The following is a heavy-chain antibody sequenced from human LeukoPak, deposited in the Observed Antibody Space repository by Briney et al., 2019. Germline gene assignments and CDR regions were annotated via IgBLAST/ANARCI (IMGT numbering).Heavy chain of an antibody. Sequence: ETLSLTCTVSGGSISSYYWSWIRQPPGKGLEWIGYIYYSGSTNYNPSLESRVTISVDTSKNQFSLKLSSVTAADTAVYFCARTTEGYCRGRSCYSYYYYMDVWGKGTTVTVSS. CDR3: ARTTEGYCRGRSCYSYYYYMDV. CDR1: GGSISSYY. CDR2: IYYSGST. J-gene: IGHJ6*03. D-gene: IGHD2-15*01. V-gene: IGHV4-59*01.